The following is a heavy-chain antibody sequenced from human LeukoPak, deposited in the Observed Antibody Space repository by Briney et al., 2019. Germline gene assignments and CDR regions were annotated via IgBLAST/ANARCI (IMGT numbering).Heavy chain of an antibody. D-gene: IGHD2-2*01. CDR1: GGSISSYY. J-gene: IGHJ3*02. Sequence: SETLSLTSTVSGGSISSYYWSWIRQPPGKGLEWIGYIYYSGSTNYNPSLKSRVTISVDTSKNQFSLKLSSVTAADTAVYYCARGGATRYCSSTSCQAAFDIWGQGTMVTVSS. V-gene: IGHV4-59*08. CDR3: ARGGATRYCSSTSCQAAFDI. CDR2: IYYSGST.